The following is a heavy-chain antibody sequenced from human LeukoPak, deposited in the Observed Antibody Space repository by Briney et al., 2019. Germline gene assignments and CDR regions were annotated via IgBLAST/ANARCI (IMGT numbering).Heavy chain of an antibody. D-gene: IGHD1-26*01. J-gene: IGHJ4*02. CDR1: GFTFSSYA. Sequence: GGSLRLSCAASGFTFSSYAMSWVRQAPGKGLEWVSVIYSGGSTYYADSVKGRFTISRDNSKNTLYLQMNSLRAEDTAVYYCARVVVGATWGYYFDYWGQGTLVTVSS. CDR2: IYSGGST. CDR3: ARVVVGATWGYYFDY. V-gene: IGHV3-66*01.